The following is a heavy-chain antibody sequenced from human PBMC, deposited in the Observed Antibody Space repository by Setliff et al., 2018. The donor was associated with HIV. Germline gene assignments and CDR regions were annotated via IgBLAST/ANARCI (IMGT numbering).Heavy chain of an antibody. CDR3: ARGARGYSYG. D-gene: IGHD5-18*01. Sequence: RGSLRLSCAVSRFTFDDYVVKRGRPVPRKGLEWVSGINWSRAKVGYADSVKGRFNISRDNAEKSLYVQMNSLSAEDTALYHCARGARGYSYGWGQGTLVTVSS. CDR2: INWSRAKV. CDR1: RFTFDDYV. J-gene: IGHJ4*02. V-gene: IGHV3-20*01.